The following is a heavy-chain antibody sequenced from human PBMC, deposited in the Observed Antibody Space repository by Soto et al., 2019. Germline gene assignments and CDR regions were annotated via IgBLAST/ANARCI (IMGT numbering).Heavy chain of an antibody. CDR1: GFNFTGSA. CDR3: SRSVTGITAHFDY. D-gene: IGHD1-7*01. CDR2: IRSKVNSYAT. J-gene: IGHJ4*02. Sequence: GGSLRLSCAASGFNFTGSAMHWVRQASGKGLEWVGRIRSKVNSYATAYAASVKGRVTISRDDSKNTAYLQLNSLKAEDTAVYYCSRSVTGITAHFDYWGQRTQVTVSS. V-gene: IGHV3-73*01.